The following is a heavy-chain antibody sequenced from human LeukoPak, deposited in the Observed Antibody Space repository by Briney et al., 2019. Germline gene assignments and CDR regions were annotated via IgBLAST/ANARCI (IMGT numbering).Heavy chain of an antibody. CDR3: AKDFGEYQLLSYDY. D-gene: IGHD2-2*01. J-gene: IGHJ4*02. V-gene: IGHV3-23*01. CDR1: GFTFGDYA. Sequence: GGSLRLSCSASGFTFGDYAMSWVSQAPGKGLEWVSAISGSGGSTYYADSVKGRFTISRDNSKNTLYLQMNSLRAEDTAVYYCAKDFGEYQLLSYDYWGQGTLVIVSS. CDR2: ISGSGGST.